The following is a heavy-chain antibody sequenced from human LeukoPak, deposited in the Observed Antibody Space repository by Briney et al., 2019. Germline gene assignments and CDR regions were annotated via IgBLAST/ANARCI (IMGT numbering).Heavy chain of an antibody. CDR3: ARFPCSGDSCYSGIRAFDI. V-gene: IGHV4-34*01. J-gene: IGHJ3*02. CDR1: GGSLSGYY. Sequence: SETLSLTCAVYGGSLSGYYWNWIRQSPGKVLEWIGEINASGTTNYNPSLKSRATISMDRSRKQFSLRLTSVTAADTAVYYCARFPCSGDSCYSGIRAFDIWGQGTTVIVSS. D-gene: IGHD2-15*01. CDR2: INASGTT.